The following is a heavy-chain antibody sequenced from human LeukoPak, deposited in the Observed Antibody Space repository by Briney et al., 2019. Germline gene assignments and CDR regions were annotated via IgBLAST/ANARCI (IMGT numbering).Heavy chain of an antibody. CDR2: IYHSGST. CDR1: GYSISSGYY. CDR3: ARSTTVTTFDAFDI. J-gene: IGHJ3*02. D-gene: IGHD4-17*01. V-gene: IGHV4-38-2*01. Sequence: PSETLSLTCAVSGYSISSGYYWGWIRQPPGKGLEWIGSIYHSGSTYYNPSLKSRVTISVDTSKNQFSLKLSSVTAADTAVYYCARSTTVTTFDAFDIWGQGTMVTVSS.